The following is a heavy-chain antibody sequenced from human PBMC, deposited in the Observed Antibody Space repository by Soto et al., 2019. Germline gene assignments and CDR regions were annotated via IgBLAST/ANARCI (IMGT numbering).Heavy chain of an antibody. J-gene: IGHJ4*02. D-gene: IGHD5-12*01. Sequence: SETLSLTCTVSGGSISSDDYYWSWIRQPPGKGLEWIGEIVHGGSTNYNPSLKSRVTISVDTSKNQLSLKLTSVTAADTAVYYCEDGYNQYWGQGALVTVSS. CDR3: EDGYNQY. CDR1: GGSISSDDYY. CDR2: IVHGGST. V-gene: IGHV4-39*07.